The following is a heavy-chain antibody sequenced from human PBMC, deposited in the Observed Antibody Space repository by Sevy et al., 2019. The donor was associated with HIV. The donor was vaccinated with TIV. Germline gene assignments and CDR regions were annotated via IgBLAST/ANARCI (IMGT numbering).Heavy chain of an antibody. V-gene: IGHV3-30*02. CDR2: IRYDGSTK. CDR3: AKGPQPMVTTSYGMDV. Sequence: GGSLRLSCAASGFTFKDYDMHWVRQAPGKGLEWVTFIRYDGSTKYYADSVKGRFTISRDNSKNTLYLQMNSLRVEDTAMYYCAKGPQPMVTTSYGMDVWGQGTKVTVSS. D-gene: IGHD4-17*01. CDR1: GFTFKDYD. J-gene: IGHJ6*02.